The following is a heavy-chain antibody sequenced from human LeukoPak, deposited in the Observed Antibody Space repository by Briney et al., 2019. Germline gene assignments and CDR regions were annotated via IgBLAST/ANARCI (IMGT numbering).Heavy chain of an antibody. Sequence: GGSLRLSCVASGFTFDDYGMGWVRQVPGKGLEWVSGTNWNGGSTGYADSVKGRFTISRDNAKNSLYLQMNSLRAEDTAFYYCAGGTEVYYDSSSYYSYWGQGTLVTVSS. CDR2: TNWNGGST. D-gene: IGHD3-22*01. V-gene: IGHV3-20*04. CDR1: GFTFDDYG. CDR3: AGGTEVYYDSSSYYSY. J-gene: IGHJ4*02.